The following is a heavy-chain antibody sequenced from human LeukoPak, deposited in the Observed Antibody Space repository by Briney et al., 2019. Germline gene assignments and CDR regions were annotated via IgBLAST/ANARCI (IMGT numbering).Heavy chain of an antibody. CDR1: GFTFSNTA. CDR3: ARDPLRYLRVGHYDY. J-gene: IGHJ4*02. V-gene: IGHV3-21*01. Sequence: PGGSLRLSCAASGFTFSNTAMNWVRQVPGKGLEWVSSIDYDSSHIYYAASVRGRFTISRDNARNSVYLQMNSLRVEDTAVYYCARDPLRYLRVGHYDYWGQGTLVAVSS. D-gene: IGHD3-9*01. CDR2: IDYDSSHI.